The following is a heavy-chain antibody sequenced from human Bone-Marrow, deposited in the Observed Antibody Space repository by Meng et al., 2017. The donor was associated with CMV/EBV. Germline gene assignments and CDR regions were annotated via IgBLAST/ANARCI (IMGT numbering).Heavy chain of an antibody. D-gene: IGHD3-3*01. CDR3: ARGPDFWSGYYVPPFDP. V-gene: IGHV3-7*01. CDR2: IKQDGSEK. J-gene: IGHJ5*02. CDR1: GFTFSSYW. Sequence: GGSLRLSCAASGFTFSSYWMSWVRQAPGKGLEWVANIKQDGSEKYYVDSVKGRFTISRDNAKNPLYLQMNSLRAEDTAVYYCARGPDFWSGYYVPPFDPWGQGTLVTVSS.